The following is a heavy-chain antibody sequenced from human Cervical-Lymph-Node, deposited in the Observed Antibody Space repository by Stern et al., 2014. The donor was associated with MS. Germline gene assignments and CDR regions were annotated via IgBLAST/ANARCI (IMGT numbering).Heavy chain of an antibody. J-gene: IGHJ4*02. CDR2: TRNRINENTA. CDR1: GFTFSAHY. Sequence: EVQLVESGGGLVQPGGSLRLSCVAPGFTFSAHYMDWVRQGPGQGLEWVGRTRNRINENTAEYAASMRGRFTISRDDSKNSLYLQMNSLKSEDTALYYCARGRSGWFLDWGQGTLVTVSS. D-gene: IGHD6-19*01. V-gene: IGHV3-72*01. CDR3: ARGRSGWFLD.